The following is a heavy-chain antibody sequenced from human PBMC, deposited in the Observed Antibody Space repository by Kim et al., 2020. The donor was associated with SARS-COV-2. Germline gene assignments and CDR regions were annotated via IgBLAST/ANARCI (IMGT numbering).Heavy chain of an antibody. CDR3: AGATVVTPSLVAAFDY. V-gene: IGHV4-59*13. CDR2: IYYSGST. J-gene: IGHJ4*02. D-gene: IGHD4-17*01. CDR1: GGSISSYY. Sequence: SETLSLTCTVSGGSISSYYWSWIRQPPGKGLEWIGYIYYSGSTNYNPSLKSRVTISVDTSKNQFSLKLSSVTAADTAVYYCAGATVVTPSLVAAFDYWGQGTLVTVSS.